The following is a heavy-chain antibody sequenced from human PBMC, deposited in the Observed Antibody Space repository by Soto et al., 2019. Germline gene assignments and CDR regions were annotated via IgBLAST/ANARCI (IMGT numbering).Heavy chain of an antibody. CDR1: GFTFSDYW. V-gene: IGHV3-74*01. CDR2: INRGGSGA. Sequence: EVQLVESGGGLVQPGGSLRLSCAASGFTFSDYWMQWVRQAPGKGLVWVSHINRGGSGANYADSVKGRFTMSRDNDKNIVYLQMNSMRAEDTAMYYCARDGLDYRGMDFWGQGTTVIVSS. D-gene: IGHD3-9*01. J-gene: IGHJ6*02. CDR3: ARDGLDYRGMDF.